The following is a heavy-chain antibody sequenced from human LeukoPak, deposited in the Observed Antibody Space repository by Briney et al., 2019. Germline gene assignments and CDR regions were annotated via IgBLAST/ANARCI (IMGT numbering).Heavy chain of an antibody. CDR3: ARHAMEYYFDY. D-gene: IGHD5-18*01. V-gene: IGHV4-4*02. CDR1: GGSISSSNW. Sequence: KPSGTLSLTCAVSGGSISSSNWWSWVRQPPGKGLEWIGEINHSGSTNYNPSLKSRVTISVDTSKNQFSLKLSSVTAADTAVYYCARHAMEYYFDYWGQGTLVTVSS. J-gene: IGHJ4*02. CDR2: INHSGST.